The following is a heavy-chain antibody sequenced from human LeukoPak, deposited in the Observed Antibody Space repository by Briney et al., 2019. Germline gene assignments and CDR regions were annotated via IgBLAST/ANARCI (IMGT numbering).Heavy chain of an antibody. Sequence: ASLTVSCKVSGYTLTELSMHWVRQAPGKGLEWMGGFYPEDGETIYAQKFQGRVTITEDTTTDTAYMELSSLRSEDTAVYYCATRKPYYYDSSGYTYDYWGQGTLVTVSS. D-gene: IGHD3-22*01. V-gene: IGHV1-24*01. CDR3: ATRKPYYYDSSGYTYDY. J-gene: IGHJ4*02. CDR2: FYPEDGET. CDR1: GYTLTELS.